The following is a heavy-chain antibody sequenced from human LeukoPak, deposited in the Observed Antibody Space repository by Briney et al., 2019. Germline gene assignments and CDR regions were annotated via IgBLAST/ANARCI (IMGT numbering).Heavy chain of an antibody. J-gene: IGHJ4*02. Sequence: SVKVSCKASGGTFSSYATSWVRQAPGQGLEWMGGIIPIFGTANYAQKFQGRVTITADKSTSTAYMELSSLRSEDTAVCYCARGGTGRPDFDYWGQGTLVTVSS. CDR3: ARGGTGRPDFDY. CDR2: IIPIFGTA. D-gene: IGHD1-1*01. V-gene: IGHV1-69*06. CDR1: GGTFSSYA.